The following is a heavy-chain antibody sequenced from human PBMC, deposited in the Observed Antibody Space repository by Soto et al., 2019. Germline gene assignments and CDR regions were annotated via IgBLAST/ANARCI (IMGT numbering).Heavy chain of an antibody. V-gene: IGHV3-11*01. CDR1: GFSFRDYF. D-gene: IGHD2-21*01. J-gene: IGHJ4*02. CDR3: ARDDHTYVVD. Sequence: GESLKISCAASGFSFRDYFMSWLRQAPGKGLEWVSYIGPYGNSIYYADSVKGRFTISRDDATKSLHLHMNSLRTDDTAVYYCARDDHTYVVDWGQGTPVTVSS. CDR2: IGPYGNSI.